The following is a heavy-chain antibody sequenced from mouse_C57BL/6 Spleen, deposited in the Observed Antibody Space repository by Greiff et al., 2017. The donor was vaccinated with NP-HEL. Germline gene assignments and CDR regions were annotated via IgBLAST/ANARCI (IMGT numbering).Heavy chain of an antibody. Sequence: EVKLMESGPGLVKPSQSLSLTCSVTGYSITSGYYWNWIRQFPGNKLEWMGYISYDGSNNYNPSLKNRISITRDTSKNQFFLKLNSVTTEDTATYYCASLLLRVMDYWGQGTSVTVSS. CDR1: GYSITSGYY. D-gene: IGHD1-1*01. V-gene: IGHV3-6*01. CDR3: ASLLLRVMDY. J-gene: IGHJ4*01. CDR2: ISYDGSN.